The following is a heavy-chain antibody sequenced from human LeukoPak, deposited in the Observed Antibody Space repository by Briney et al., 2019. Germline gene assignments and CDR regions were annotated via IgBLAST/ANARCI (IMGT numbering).Heavy chain of an antibody. J-gene: IGHJ4*02. CDR2: INSIGTAT. CDR3: AEVGASSGVDN. D-gene: IGHD1-26*01. V-gene: IGHV3-64D*09. CDR1: GFTFSTYA. Sequence: GGSLRLSCAASGFTFSTYAMHWVRQAPGKGLEYVSAINSIGTATHYAESVRGRFTISRDNSKKMLYLQMSSLRTEDTAVYYCAEVGASSGVDNWGQGTLVHVSS.